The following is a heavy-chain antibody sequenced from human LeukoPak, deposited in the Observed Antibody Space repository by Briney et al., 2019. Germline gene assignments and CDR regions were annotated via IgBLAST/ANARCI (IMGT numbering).Heavy chain of an antibody. CDR2: MNPNSGNT. Sequence: ASVTVSCKASGYTFTSYDINWVRQATGQGLEWMGWMNPNSGNTGYAQKFQGRVTMTRNTSISTAYMELSSLRSEDTAVYYCARKYCSSTSCYAGEWFDPWGQGTLVTVSS. CDR1: GYTFTSYD. J-gene: IGHJ5*02. V-gene: IGHV1-8*01. CDR3: ARKYCSSTSCYAGEWFDP. D-gene: IGHD2-2*01.